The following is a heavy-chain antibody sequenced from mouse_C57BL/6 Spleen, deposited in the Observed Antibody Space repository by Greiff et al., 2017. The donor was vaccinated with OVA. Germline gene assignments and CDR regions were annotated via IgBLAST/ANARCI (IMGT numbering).Heavy chain of an antibody. Sequence: EVQLVESGPELVKPGASVKIPCKASGYTFTDYNMDWVKQSHGKSLEWIGDINPNNGGTIYNQKFKGKATLTVDKSSSTAYMELRSLTSEDTAVYYCARSLGYDWYFDVWGTGTTVTVSS. J-gene: IGHJ1*03. CDR1: GYTFTDYN. CDR3: ARSLGYDWYFDV. CDR2: INPNNGGT. V-gene: IGHV1-18*01. D-gene: IGHD2-2*01.